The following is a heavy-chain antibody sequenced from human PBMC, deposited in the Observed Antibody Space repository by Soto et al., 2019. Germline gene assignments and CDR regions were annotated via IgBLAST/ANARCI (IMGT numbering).Heavy chain of an antibody. J-gene: IGHJ3*02. CDR3: ARAPRMAPFAI. Sequence: GGSLRLSCAASGFIFSPYGIHWVRQAPGKGLEWVALIRNDGSDKYYAESVTGRFTISRDNSKNTVYLQMNSLRDEDTALYFCARAPRMAPFAIWGQGTMVTVSS. CDR1: GFIFSPYG. CDR2: IRNDGSDK. V-gene: IGHV3-33*01.